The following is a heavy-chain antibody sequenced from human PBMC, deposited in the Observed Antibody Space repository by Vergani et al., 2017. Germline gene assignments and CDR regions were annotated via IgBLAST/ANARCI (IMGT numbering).Heavy chain of an antibody. CDR1: GFTFSSYD. D-gene: IGHD1-26*01. J-gene: IGHJ2*01. V-gene: IGHV3-13*01. Sequence: VQLVESGGGVVQPGRSLRLSCAASGFTFSSYDMHWVRQATGKGLEWVSAIGTAGDTYYPGSVKGRFTISRENAKNSLYLQMNSLRAGDTAVYYCARTGGGELGSWYFDLWGRGTLVTVSS. CDR2: IGTAGDT. CDR3: ARTGGGELGSWYFDL.